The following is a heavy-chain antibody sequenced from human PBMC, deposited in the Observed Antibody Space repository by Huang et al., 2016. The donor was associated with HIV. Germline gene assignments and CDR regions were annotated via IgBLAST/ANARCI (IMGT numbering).Heavy chain of an antibody. Sequence: QLQLQESGPGLVKPSETLSLTCTVSGGSIRSDNYYWGWIRQHPGKGLEWIGSIYYSGSTYYNPSLKRRVTITVDTAKNHFALRMRSVTAADTAVYYCARLPGSITMIRGVITDPYWGQGTLVTVSS. V-gene: IGHV4-39*02. CDR2: IYYSGST. CDR3: ARLPGSITMIRGVITDPY. CDR1: GGSIRSDNYY. D-gene: IGHD3-10*01. J-gene: IGHJ4*02.